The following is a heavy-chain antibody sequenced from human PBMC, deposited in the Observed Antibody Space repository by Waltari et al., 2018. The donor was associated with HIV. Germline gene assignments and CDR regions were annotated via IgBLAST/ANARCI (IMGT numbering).Heavy chain of an antibody. CDR1: GFTFTNAW. CDR3: TTEEGYGSGSYVDY. Sequence: EVYLVESGGDLLKPGGCLRLSCAAYGFTFTNAWMTWVRQAPGKGSELVARVKSKTDGGTTEYAAAVKGIFTISRDDSNSTLFLQMNNLKTEDTAVYYCTTEEGYGSGSYVDYWGQGTLLTVSS. D-gene: IGHD3-10*01. V-gene: IGHV3-15*01. CDR2: VKSKTDGGTT. J-gene: IGHJ4*02.